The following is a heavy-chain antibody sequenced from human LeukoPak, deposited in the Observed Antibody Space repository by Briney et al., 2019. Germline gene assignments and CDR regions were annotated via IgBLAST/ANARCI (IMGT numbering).Heavy chain of an antibody. CDR2: MNPNSGNT. CDR1: GYTFTSYD. J-gene: IGHJ5*02. V-gene: IGHV1-8*01. Sequence: GASVKVSCKASGYTFTSYDINWVRQATGQGLEWMGWMNPNSGNTGYAQKFQGRVTMTRNTSISTAYMEMSSLRSEDTAVYYCARGSYYYLSASYVSFDPWGQGTLVTVSS. D-gene: IGHD3-10*01. CDR3: ARGSYYYLSASYVSFDP.